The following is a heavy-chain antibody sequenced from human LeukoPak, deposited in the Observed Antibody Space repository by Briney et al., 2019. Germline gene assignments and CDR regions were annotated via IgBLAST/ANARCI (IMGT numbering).Heavy chain of an antibody. CDR3: ARESRTVVPNAFDI. CDR1: GFTFSSYS. Sequence: PGGSLRLSCAASGFTFSSYSMNWVRQAPGKGLEWVSYISSSSSTIYYADSVKGRFTISRDNAKNSLYLQMNSLRAEDTAVYYCARESRTVVPNAFDIWGQGTMVTVSS. CDR2: ISSSSSTI. J-gene: IGHJ3*02. D-gene: IGHD2-21*01. V-gene: IGHV3-48*04.